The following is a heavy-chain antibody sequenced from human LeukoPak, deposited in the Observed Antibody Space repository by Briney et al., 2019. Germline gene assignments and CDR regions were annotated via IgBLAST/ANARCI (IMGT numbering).Heavy chain of an antibody. CDR2: MNPNSGNT. CDR1: GYTFTSFD. V-gene: IGHV1-8*01. Sequence: ASVKVSCKASGYTFTSFDINWVRRATGQGLEWMGWMNPNSGNTAYAQSFQGRVTMTRTASINTAYMELSRLRSDDTAVYYCARDRDNGTPNYWGQGTLVTVSS. D-gene: IGHD2-8*01. CDR3: ARDRDNGTPNY. J-gene: IGHJ4*02.